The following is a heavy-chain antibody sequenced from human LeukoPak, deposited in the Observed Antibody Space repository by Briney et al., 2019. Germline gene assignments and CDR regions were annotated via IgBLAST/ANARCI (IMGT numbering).Heavy chain of an antibody. J-gene: IGHJ4*02. Sequence: PGGSLRLSCAASGITFSSYAMSWVRQAPGKGLEWVSSITGSGGSTYYADSVKGRFTISRDNSKNTLYLQMNSLRAEDTAVYYCAKGLYSSSWSRFDYWGQGTLVTVSS. V-gene: IGHV3-23*01. CDR3: AKGLYSSSWSRFDY. D-gene: IGHD6-13*01. CDR2: ITGSGGST. CDR1: GITFSSYA.